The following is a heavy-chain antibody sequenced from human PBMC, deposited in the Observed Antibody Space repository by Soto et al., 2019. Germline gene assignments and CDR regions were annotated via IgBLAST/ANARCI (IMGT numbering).Heavy chain of an antibody. CDR1: GYTFTSYG. V-gene: IGHV1-18*01. Sequence: QVQLVQSGAEVKKPGASVKVSCKASGYTFTSYGISWVRQAPGQGLEWMGWISAYNGNTNYAQKLQGRVTMTTDTSTSTAYMERRSLRSDATAVYYCVRDDPYYDILPGYLAVAGGYYYYGMDVWGQGTTVTVSS. CDR2: ISAYNGNT. J-gene: IGHJ6*02. CDR3: VRDDPYYDILPGYLAVAGGYYYYGMDV. D-gene: IGHD3-9*01.